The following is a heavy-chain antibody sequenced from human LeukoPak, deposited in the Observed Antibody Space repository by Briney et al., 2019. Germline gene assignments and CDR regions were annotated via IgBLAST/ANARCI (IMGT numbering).Heavy chain of an antibody. CDR3: AVTGTTLWYFDL. Sequence: SETLSLTCTVSGDSISSYYWSWIRQPAGKGLEWIGRIYTSGSTNYNPSLKSRVTMSVDTSKNQFSLKLSSVTAADTAVYYCAVTGTTLWYFDLWGRGTLVTVSS. V-gene: IGHV4-4*07. CDR2: IYTSGST. D-gene: IGHD1-7*01. J-gene: IGHJ2*01. CDR1: GDSISSYY.